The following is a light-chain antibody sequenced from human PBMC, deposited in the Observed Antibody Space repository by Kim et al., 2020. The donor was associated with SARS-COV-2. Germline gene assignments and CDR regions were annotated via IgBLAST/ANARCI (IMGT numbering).Light chain of an antibody. Sequence: SYELTQPPSVSVSPGQTASITCSGDKLWDKYACWYQQKPGQSPVLVIYQDSKRPSGIPERFSGSNSGNTATLTISGTQAMDEADYYCQAWDSSTVVFGGG. CDR3: QAWDSSTVV. CDR2: QDS. V-gene: IGLV3-1*01. CDR1: KLWDKY. J-gene: IGLJ2*01.